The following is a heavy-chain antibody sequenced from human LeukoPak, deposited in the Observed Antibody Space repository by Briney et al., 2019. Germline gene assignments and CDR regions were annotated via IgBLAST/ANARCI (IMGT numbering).Heavy chain of an antibody. CDR3: ARGLQPPVVYGMDV. J-gene: IGHJ6*02. D-gene: IGHD4-23*01. V-gene: IGHV3-30*07. Sequence: DSVKGRFTVSRDNSENTLYLQMNSLRADDTAVYYCARGLQPPVVYGMDVWGQGTTVTVSS.